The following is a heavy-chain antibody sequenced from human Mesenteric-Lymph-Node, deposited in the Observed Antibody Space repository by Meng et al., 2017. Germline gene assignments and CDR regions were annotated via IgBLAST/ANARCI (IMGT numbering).Heavy chain of an antibody. V-gene: IGHV1-2*02. Sequence: ASVKVSCKASGFTFNGHHLHWVRQAPGQAYEWMGWINPYSGSTNYAQKFQGRVTMTRDTSISTAYMELSRLRSDDTAVYYCARGIAAAGTFYWGQGNLVTVSS. CDR3: ARGIAAAGTFY. CDR1: GFTFNGHH. CDR2: INPYSGST. J-gene: IGHJ4*02. D-gene: IGHD6-13*01.